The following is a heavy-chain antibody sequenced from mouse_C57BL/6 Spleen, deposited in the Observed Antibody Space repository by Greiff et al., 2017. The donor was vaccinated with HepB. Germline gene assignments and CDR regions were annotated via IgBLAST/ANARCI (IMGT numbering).Heavy chain of an antibody. J-gene: IGHJ1*03. CDR1: GYSITSGYY. V-gene: IGHV3-6*01. CDR2: ISYDGSN. CDR3: AREGEITTVQFDV. Sequence: EVKLMESGPGLVKPSQSLSLTCSVTGYSITSGYYWNWIRQFPGNKLEWMGYISYDGSNNYNPSLKNRISITRDTSKNQFVLKLNSVTTEDTATYYYAREGEITTVQFDVWGTGTTVTVSS. D-gene: IGHD1-1*01.